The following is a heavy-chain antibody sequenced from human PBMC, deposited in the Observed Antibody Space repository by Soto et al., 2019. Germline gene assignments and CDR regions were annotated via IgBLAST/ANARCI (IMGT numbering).Heavy chain of an antibody. CDR3: ARGPLRAYDDFWSGYPSGFVGYGMDV. CDR1: GFTFSSYS. J-gene: IGHJ6*02. D-gene: IGHD3-3*01. V-gene: IGHV3-48*02. Sequence: PGGSLRLSCAASGFTFSSYSMNWVRQAPGKGLEWISYISSGSSTIYYADSVKGRFTISRDNAKKSLYLQMNSLRDEDTAVYYCARGPLRAYDDFWSGYPSGFVGYGMDVWGQGTTVTVSS. CDR2: ISSGSSTI.